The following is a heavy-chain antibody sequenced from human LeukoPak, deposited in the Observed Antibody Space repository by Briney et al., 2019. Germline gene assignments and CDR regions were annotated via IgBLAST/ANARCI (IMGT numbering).Heavy chain of an antibody. D-gene: IGHD5-24*01. CDR3: ARVVPDGYSDF. J-gene: IGHJ4*02. CDR2: IYYSGST. Sequence: SETLSLTCIVSGGFINNYFWSWIRQPPGQGLEWIGYIYYSGSTQYNPSLMSRLTISVDTSKNQFSLKLNSVTAADTAVCYCARVVPDGYSDFWGQGSLVTVSS. CDR1: GGFINNYF. V-gene: IGHV4-59*01.